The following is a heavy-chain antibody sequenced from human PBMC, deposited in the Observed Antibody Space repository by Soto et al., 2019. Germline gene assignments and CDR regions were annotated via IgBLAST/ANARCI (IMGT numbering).Heavy chain of an antibody. CDR1: GFTFSSYG. J-gene: IGHJ6*03. D-gene: IGHD6-6*01. CDR2: ISYDGSNK. CDR3: AKVFQNSIAARRNYYYYMDV. V-gene: IGHV3-30*18. Sequence: GGSLRLSCAASGFTFSSYGMHWVRQAPGKGLEWVAVISYDGSNKYYADSVKGRFTISRDNSKNTLYLQMNSLRAEDTAVYYCAKVFQNSIAARRNYYYYMDVWGKGTTVTVSS.